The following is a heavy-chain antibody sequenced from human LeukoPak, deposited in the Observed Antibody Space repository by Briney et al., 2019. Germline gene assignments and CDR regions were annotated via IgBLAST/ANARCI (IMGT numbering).Heavy chain of an antibody. CDR3: ARMEQLLLDNWFDP. V-gene: IGHV1-18*01. Sequence: ASVKVSCKASGYTFTSFGISWVRQAPGQGPEWMGWISPYNGNTNYAQKLQGRVTMTTDTSTSTAYMELRSLRSDDTAVYYCARMEQLLLDNWFDPWGQGTLVTVSS. D-gene: IGHD1/OR15-1a*01. CDR2: ISPYNGNT. J-gene: IGHJ5*02. CDR1: GYTFTSFG.